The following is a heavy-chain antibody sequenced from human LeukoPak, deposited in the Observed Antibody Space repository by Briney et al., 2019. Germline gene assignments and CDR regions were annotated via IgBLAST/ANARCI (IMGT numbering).Heavy chain of an antibody. Sequence: PGGSLRLSCAASGFTVSSKYMSWVRQAPGKGLEWVSVIYSGGSTYYADSVKGRFTISRDNSKNSLYLQMNNLRAEDTAVYYCARDGAWQWLSIWGQGTMVTVSS. J-gene: IGHJ3*02. CDR3: ARDGAWQWLSI. CDR1: GFTVSSKY. D-gene: IGHD6-19*01. CDR2: IYSGGST. V-gene: IGHV3-53*01.